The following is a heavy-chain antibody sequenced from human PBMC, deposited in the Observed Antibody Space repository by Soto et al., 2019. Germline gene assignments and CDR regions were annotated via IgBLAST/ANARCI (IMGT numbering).Heavy chain of an antibody. CDR2: IIPIFGAP. V-gene: IGHV1-69*13. CDR1: GGTFSTYA. D-gene: IGHD6-6*01. J-gene: IGHJ6*02. CDR3: ARDGSRSSTYYNYGMDV. Sequence: SVKVSCKASGGTFSTYAISWVRQAPGQGLEWMGGIIPIFGAPNYARKFRGRVTIIADESSTTTYMELRSLRSEDTAVYYCARDGSRSSTYYNYGMDVWGQGTTVTVSS.